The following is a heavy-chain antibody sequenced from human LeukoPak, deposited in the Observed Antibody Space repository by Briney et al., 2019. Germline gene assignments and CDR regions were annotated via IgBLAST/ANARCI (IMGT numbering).Heavy chain of an antibody. D-gene: IGHD3-10*01. CDR1: GGSISSSSYY. CDR3: ARQYYGSGSFNFDY. Sequence: SETLSLTCTVSGGSISSSSYYWGWIRQPPGKGLEWIGSIYYSGSTYYNPSLKSRVTTSVDTSKNQFSLKLSSVTAADTAVYYCARQYYGSGSFNFDYWGQGTLVTVSS. V-gene: IGHV4-39*01. J-gene: IGHJ4*02. CDR2: IYYSGST.